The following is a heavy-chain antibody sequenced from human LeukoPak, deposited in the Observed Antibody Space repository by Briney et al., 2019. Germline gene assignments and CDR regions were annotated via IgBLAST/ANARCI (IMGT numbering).Heavy chain of an antibody. CDR2: IKEDGNEK. Sequence: GGSLRLSCAASGFTFSSFQMSWVRQAPGKGLERVANIKEDGNEKYYLNSVKGRFTISRDNAKNSLYLQMNSLRAEDTAVYYCARGGETKLTYWGQGTLVTVSS. J-gene: IGHJ4*02. V-gene: IGHV3-7*01. CDR1: GFTFSSFQ. CDR3: ARGGETKLTY. D-gene: IGHD4-11*01.